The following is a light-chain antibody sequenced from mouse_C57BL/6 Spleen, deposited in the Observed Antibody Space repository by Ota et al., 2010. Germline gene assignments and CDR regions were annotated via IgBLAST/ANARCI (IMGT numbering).Light chain of an antibody. Sequence: DIVTDPSLTKFMSTSVGDRVSXTCKASQDVGTAVAWYQQKPGQSPKLLIYWASTRHTGVPDRFTGSGSGTDFTLTISNVQSEDLADYFCQEYSSYPLTFGAGTKLELK. CDR3: QEYSSYPLT. CDR2: WAS. V-gene: IGKV6-23*01. CDR1: QDVGTA. J-gene: IGKJ5*01.